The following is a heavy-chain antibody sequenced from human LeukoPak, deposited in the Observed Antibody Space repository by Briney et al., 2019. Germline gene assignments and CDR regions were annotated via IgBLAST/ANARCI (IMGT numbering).Heavy chain of an antibody. V-gene: IGHV4-34*01. J-gene: IGHJ5*02. Sequence: SETLSLTCAVYGGSFSGYYWSWIRQPPGKGLEWIGEINHSGSTNYNPSLKSRAAISVDTSKNQFSLKLSSVTAADTAVYYCARGPRLWFSGNWFDPWGQGTLVTVSS. CDR3: ARGPRLWFSGNWFDP. CDR1: GGSFSGYY. D-gene: IGHD3-10*01. CDR2: INHSGST.